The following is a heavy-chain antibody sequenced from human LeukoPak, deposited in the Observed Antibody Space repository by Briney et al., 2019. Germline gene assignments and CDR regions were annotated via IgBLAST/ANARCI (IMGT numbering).Heavy chain of an antibody. CDR3: ARDTASGYYPIDY. J-gene: IGHJ4*02. V-gene: IGHV1-3*01. Sequence: GASVKVSCKASGYTFTSYAMHWVRQAPGQRLEWMGWINAGNGNTKYSQKFQGRVTITRDTSASTAYMELSSLRSEDTAVYYCARDTASGYYPIDYWGQGTLVTVSS. CDR2: INAGNGNT. D-gene: IGHD3-22*01. CDR1: GYTFTSYA.